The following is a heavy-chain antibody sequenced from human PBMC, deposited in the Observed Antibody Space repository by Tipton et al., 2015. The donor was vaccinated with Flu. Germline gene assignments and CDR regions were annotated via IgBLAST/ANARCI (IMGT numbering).Heavy chain of an antibody. CDR1: GFTFSXYW. CDR2: IDSNGGTT. V-gene: IGHV3-64*01. Sequence: SLRLSCAASGFTFSXYWMXXXRQAPGKVLEYVSAIDSNGGTTYYANSVKGRFTISRDNSKNTLYLQMGSLRAEDLAVYYCARVGRNSSFDYWGQGTLVTVSS. J-gene: IGHJ4*02. D-gene: IGHD6-6*01. CDR3: ARVGRNSSFDY.